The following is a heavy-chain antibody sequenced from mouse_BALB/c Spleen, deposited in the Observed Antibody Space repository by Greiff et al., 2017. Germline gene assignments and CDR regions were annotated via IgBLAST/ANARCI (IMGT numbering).Heavy chain of an antibody. D-gene: IGHD2-4*01. CDR2: ISDGGSYT. J-gene: IGHJ3*01. V-gene: IGHV5-4*02. Sequence: EVHLVESGGGLVKPGGSLKLSCAASGFTFSSYTMSWVRQTPEKRLEWVATISDGGSYTYYPDSVKGRFTISRDNAKNNLYLQMSSLKSEDTAMYYCARDRGLRQGFAYWGQGTLVTVSA. CDR1: GFTFSSYT. CDR3: ARDRGLRQGFAY.